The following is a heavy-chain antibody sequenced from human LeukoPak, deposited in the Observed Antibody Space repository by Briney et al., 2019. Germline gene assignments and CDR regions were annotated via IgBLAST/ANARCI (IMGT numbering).Heavy chain of an antibody. CDR2: INPDGSQT. CDR3: ARDLGYGALDP. J-gene: IGHJ5*02. D-gene: IGHD4-17*01. V-gene: IGHV3-7*01. CDR1: GFTFSSYW. Sequence: GESLRLSCAASGFTFSSYWMNWVRQAPGKGLEWVALINPDGSQTNYVDSVKGRLTISRDNAENSLYLQMNSLRAEDAAVYYCARDLGYGALDPWGQGTLVTVSS.